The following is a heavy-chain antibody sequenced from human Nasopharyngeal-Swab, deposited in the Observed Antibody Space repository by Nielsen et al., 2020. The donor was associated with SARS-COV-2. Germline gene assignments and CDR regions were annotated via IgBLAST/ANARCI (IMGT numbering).Heavy chain of an antibody. CDR3: ARALHQYNWNYLYY. V-gene: IGHV3-43*02. D-gene: IGHD1-7*01. J-gene: IGHJ4*02. Sequence: GESLKISCAASGFTFDDYAMHWARQAPGKGLEWVSLISGDGGSTYYADSVKGRFTIPRDNSKNSLYLQMNSLRTEDTALYYCARALHQYNWNYLYYWGQGTLVTVSS. CDR2: ISGDGGST. CDR1: GFTFDDYA.